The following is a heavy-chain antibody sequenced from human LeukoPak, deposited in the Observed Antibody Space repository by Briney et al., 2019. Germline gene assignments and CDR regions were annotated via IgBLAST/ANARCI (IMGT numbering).Heavy chain of an antibody. J-gene: IGHJ2*01. D-gene: IGHD3-10*02. CDR2: IKQDGSEK. CDR1: GFTFSSYW. CDR3: AKDMIGQWPGVFDL. Sequence: GGSLRLSCAASGFTFSSYWMSWVRQTPGKGLEWVANIKQDGSEKYYVDSVKGRFTISRDNAKNSLYLQMNSLRAEDTALYYCAKDMIGQWPGVFDLWGRGTLVTVSS. V-gene: IGHV3-7*03.